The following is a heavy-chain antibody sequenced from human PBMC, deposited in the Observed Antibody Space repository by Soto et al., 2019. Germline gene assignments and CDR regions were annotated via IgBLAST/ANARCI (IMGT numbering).Heavy chain of an antibody. Sequence: GASVKVSCKASGGTFSSYAISWVRQAPGQGLEWMGGIIPIFGTANYAQKFQGRVTITADESTSTAYMELSSLRSEDTAVYYCARDGEIFGPPNPDYYYGMDVWGQGTTVTVSS. D-gene: IGHD3-3*01. J-gene: IGHJ6*02. V-gene: IGHV1-69*13. CDR1: GGTFSSYA. CDR3: ARDGEIFGPPNPDYYYGMDV. CDR2: IIPIFGTA.